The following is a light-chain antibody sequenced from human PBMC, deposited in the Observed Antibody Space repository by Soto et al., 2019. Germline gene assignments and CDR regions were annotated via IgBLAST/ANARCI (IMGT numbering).Light chain of an antibody. J-gene: IGKJ2*01. V-gene: IGKV1-39*01. CDR3: QQSYSTPYT. Sequence: DIQMTQSPSSLSASVRDRVTITCRASQRMSTYLNWYQQKPGKAPKLLIYAASSLQSGVPSRFSGSGSGTDFTLTISSLQPEDFATYHCQQSYSTPYTFGQGTKLEIK. CDR1: QRMSTY. CDR2: AAS.